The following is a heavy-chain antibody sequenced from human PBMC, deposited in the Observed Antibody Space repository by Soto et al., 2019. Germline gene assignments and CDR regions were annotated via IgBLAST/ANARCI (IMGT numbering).Heavy chain of an antibody. V-gene: IGHV4-34*01. Sequence: KTSETLSLTCAVYGGSFSGYYWSWIRQPPGKGLEWIGEINHSGSTNYNPSLKSRVTISVDTSKNQFSLKLSSVTAADTAVYYCARGGDSSSWYPLYYYYYGMDVWGQGTTVTVSS. D-gene: IGHD6-13*01. CDR3: ARGGDSSSWYPLYYYYYGMDV. CDR2: INHSGST. CDR1: GGSFSGYY. J-gene: IGHJ6*02.